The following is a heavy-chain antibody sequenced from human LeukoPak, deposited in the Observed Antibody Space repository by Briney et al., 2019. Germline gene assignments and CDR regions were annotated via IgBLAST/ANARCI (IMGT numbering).Heavy chain of an antibody. J-gene: IGHJ4*02. V-gene: IGHV1-2*02. CDR3: ASEANCNGGRCSLQRVAS. Sequence: ASVKVSSKASGYTFTSYYMHWVRQAPGQGLEWMGWIDTSNGATNYAQKFQGRVTISRDTSIGTAYMELTNLISDDTAIYYCASEANCNGGRCSLQRVASWGQGTQVTVSS. CDR2: IDTSNGAT. CDR1: GYTFTSYY. D-gene: IGHD2-15*01.